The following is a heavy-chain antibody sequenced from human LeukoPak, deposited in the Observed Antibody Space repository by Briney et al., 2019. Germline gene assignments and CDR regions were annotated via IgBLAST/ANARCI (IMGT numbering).Heavy chain of an antibody. D-gene: IGHD3-10*01. V-gene: IGHV4-59*01. CDR1: GGSISSYY. Sequence: PSETLSLTYTVSGGSISSYYWSWIRQPPGKGLEWIGYIYYSGSTNYNPSLKSRVTISVDTSKNQFSLKLSSVTAADTAVYYCARVSGSGSYDWFDPWGQGTLVTVSS. CDR2: IYYSGST. CDR3: ARVSGSGSYDWFDP. J-gene: IGHJ5*02.